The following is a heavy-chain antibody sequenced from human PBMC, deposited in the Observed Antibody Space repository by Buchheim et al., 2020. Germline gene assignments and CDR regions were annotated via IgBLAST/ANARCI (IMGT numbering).Heavy chain of an antibody. CDR2: ISSSSSTI. CDR1: GFTFSSYS. D-gene: IGHD6-13*01. CDR3: ARDSTYSSSWYIGAFDI. V-gene: IGHV3-48*04. J-gene: IGHJ3*02. Sequence: EVQLVESGGGLVQPGGSLRLSCAVSGFTFSSYSMNWVRQAPGKGLEWVSYISSSSSTIYYADSVKGRFTISRDNAKNSLYLQMSSLRAEDTAVYYCARDSTYSSSWYIGAFDIWGQET.